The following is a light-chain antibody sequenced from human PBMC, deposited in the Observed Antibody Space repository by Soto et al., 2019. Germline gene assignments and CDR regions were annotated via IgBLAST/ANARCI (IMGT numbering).Light chain of an antibody. J-gene: IGLJ2*01. V-gene: IGLV2-14*01. CDR1: INDVGAYNL. Sequence: QSALTQPASVSGSLGQSITISCTGSINDVGAYNLVAWYQQHPGKAPKLLIYEVSHRPSGVSDRFSASKSGNSASLTISGLQAEDEAVYYCSSFTTSTTLVVFGGGTKLTVL. CDR3: SSFTTSTTLVV. CDR2: EVS.